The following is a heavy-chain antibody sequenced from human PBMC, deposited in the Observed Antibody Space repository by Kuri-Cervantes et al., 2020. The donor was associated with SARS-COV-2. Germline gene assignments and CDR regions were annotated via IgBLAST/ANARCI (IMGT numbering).Heavy chain of an antibody. CDR3: ARAQQWLEPNFDY. V-gene: IGHV3-33*01. Sequence: SCKASGYTFTGYYMHWVRQAPGKGLEWVAVIWYDGSNKYYADSVKGRFTISRDNSKNTLYLQMNSLRAEDTAVYYCARAQQWLEPNFDYWGQGTLVTVSS. CDR1: GYTFTGYY. D-gene: IGHD6-19*01. CDR2: IWYDGSNK. J-gene: IGHJ4*02.